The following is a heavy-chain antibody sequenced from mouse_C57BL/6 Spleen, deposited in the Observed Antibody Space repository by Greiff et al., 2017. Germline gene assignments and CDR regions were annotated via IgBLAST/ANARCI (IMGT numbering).Heavy chain of an antibody. CDR3: ARSGNYSNYAIFYAMDY. Sequence: QVQLQQPGAELVKPGASVKLSCKASGYTFTSYWMHWVKQRPGQGLEWIGMIPPNSGSTNYNEKFKSKATLTVDKSSRTAYMQLSSLTSEDSAVYYCARSGNYSNYAIFYAMDYWGQGTSVTVSS. D-gene: IGHD2-5*01. CDR1: GYTFTSYW. J-gene: IGHJ4*01. CDR2: IPPNSGST. V-gene: IGHV1-64*01.